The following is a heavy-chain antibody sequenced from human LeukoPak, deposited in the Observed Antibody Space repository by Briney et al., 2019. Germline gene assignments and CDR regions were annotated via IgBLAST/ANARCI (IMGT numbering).Heavy chain of an antibody. V-gene: IGHV3-48*04. CDR1: GFSFSSYN. Sequence: PTGGSLRLSCAASGFSFSSYNTNWVCQAPGKGLEWVSYISSTSGTIYYADSVKGRFTISRDSAKTALYLQMNSLRAEDTAMYYCASVYAFDIWGQGTMVTVSS. CDR3: ASVYAFDI. CDR2: ISSTSGTI. J-gene: IGHJ3*02.